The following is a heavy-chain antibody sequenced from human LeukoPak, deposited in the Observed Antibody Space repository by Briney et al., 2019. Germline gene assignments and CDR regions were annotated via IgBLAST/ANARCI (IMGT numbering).Heavy chain of an antibody. J-gene: IGHJ5*02. Sequence: GGSLRLSCAASGFTFSSYAMSWVRQAPGKGLEWVSAISGSGIKTYYADSVKGRFTISRDNSKNTLYLQMSSLRAEDTALYYCAKESEMLCGGWFDPWGQGTLVSVSS. CDR1: GFTFSSYA. CDR2: ISGSGIKT. CDR3: AKESEMLCGGWFDP. V-gene: IGHV3-23*01. D-gene: IGHD2-21*01.